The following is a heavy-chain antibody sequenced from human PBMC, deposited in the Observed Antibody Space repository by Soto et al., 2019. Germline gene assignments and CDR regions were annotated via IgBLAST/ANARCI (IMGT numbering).Heavy chain of an antibody. J-gene: IGHJ6*02. CDR1: GYTFTSHG. Sequence: ASVKVSCKASGYTFTSHGISWVRQAPGQGLEWLGWISTYNSRTHYAQKVQGRVTMTTDTSTSTAYLDLRSLTFDDTAVYYCARARYCASPSCYKHYYYGMDTWGQGTTVTVSS. D-gene: IGHD2-2*02. CDR3: ARARYCASPSCYKHYYYGMDT. CDR2: ISTYNSRT. V-gene: IGHV1-18*04.